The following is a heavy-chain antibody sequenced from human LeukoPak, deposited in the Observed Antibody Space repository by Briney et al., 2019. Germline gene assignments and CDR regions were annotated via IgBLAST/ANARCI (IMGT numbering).Heavy chain of an antibody. CDR2: VSPYNGNT. D-gene: IGHD3-22*01. Sequence: RASVKVSCKASGYTFNTYGISWVRQAPGQGLEWMGWVSPYNGNTNYAQKFQDRVTMPIDTSTNTAYMDLRSLRSDDTAVYYCARDGYASAYYYDSSGYYSFDYWGQGTLVTVSS. V-gene: IGHV1-18*01. CDR1: GYTFNTYG. CDR3: ARDGYASAYYYDSSGYYSFDY. J-gene: IGHJ4*02.